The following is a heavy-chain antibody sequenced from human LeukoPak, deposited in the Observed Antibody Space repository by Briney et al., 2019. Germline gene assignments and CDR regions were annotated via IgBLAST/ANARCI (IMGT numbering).Heavy chain of an antibody. D-gene: IGHD3-22*01. CDR1: GGSISSYY. J-gene: IGHJ4*02. CDR2: IYTSGST. CDR3: ARASYSYDINGWVPFDY. V-gene: IGHV4-4*07. Sequence: SETLSLTCTVSGGSISSYYWSWIRQPAGKGLEWIGRIYTSGSTNYNPSLKSRVTMSVDTSKNQFSLKLSSVTAADTAVYYCARASYSYDINGWVPFDYWGQGTPVTVSS.